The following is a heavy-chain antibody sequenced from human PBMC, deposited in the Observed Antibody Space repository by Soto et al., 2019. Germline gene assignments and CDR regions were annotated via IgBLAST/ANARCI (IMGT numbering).Heavy chain of an antibody. CDR2: TSYDGSGK. CDR1: GFTFRSYV. V-gene: IGHV3-30*19. D-gene: IGHD3-16*01. CDR3: ARWGTTGGLDV. Sequence: QVQLVESGGGVVQPGTSLRLSCVGSGFTFRSYVIHWVRQAPGKGLEWVALTSYDGSGKYYGDSVRGRFTISRHNSRNTVDLQMDSLRLEDTALYYCARWGTTGGLDVWGQGTLVSVSS. J-gene: IGHJ1*01.